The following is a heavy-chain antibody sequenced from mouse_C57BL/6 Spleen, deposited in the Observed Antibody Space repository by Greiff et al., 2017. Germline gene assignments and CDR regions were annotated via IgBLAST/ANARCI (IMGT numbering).Heavy chain of an antibody. V-gene: IGHV5-16*01. CDR3: ERRTCGSSYYAMDY. CDR2: INYDGSST. D-gene: IGHD1-1*01. CDR1: GFTFSDYY. Sequence: EVNVVESEGGLVQPGSSMKLSCTASGFTFSDYYMAWVRQVPEKGLEWVAHINYDGSSTYYLDSLKGRFIISRDNAENTLYLQLSSLKSEDTATYYCERRTCGSSYYAMDYWGQGTSVTVSS. J-gene: IGHJ4*01.